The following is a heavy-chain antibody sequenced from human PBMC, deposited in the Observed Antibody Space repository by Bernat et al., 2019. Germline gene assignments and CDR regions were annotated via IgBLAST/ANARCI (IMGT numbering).Heavy chain of an antibody. J-gene: IGHJ1*01. V-gene: IGHV1-69*08. Sequence: QVQLVQSGAEVKKPGSSVKVSCKASGGTFSSYTISCVRQAPGQGLEWMGRIIPILGIANYAQKFQGRVTITADKSTSTAYMELSSLRSEDTAVYYCAREVPTRAIPYSSSWYGYFQHWGQGTLVTVSS. CDR2: IIPILGIA. D-gene: IGHD6-13*01. CDR1: GGTFSSYT. CDR3: AREVPTRAIPYSSSWYGYFQH.